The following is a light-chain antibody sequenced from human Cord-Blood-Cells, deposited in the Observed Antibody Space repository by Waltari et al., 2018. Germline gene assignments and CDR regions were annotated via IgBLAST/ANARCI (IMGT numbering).Light chain of an antibody. CDR1: SSDVGRYNL. J-gene: IGLJ3*02. Sequence: QSALTQPASVSGSPGQSSTISCTGTSSDVGRYNLVAWYQQHPGKAPKPMIYEGSKRPSGVSNRFSGSKSGKTASLTISGLQAEDEADYYCCSYAGSSTLVFGGGTKLTVL. CDR2: EGS. CDR3: CSYAGSSTLV. V-gene: IGLV2-23*01.